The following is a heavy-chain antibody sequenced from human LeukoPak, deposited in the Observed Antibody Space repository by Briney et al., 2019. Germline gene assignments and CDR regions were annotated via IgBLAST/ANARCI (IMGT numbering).Heavy chain of an antibody. CDR2: IYYSGST. CDR3: ARGYSGSYFDY. J-gene: IGHJ4*02. V-gene: IGHV4-59*01. D-gene: IGHD1-26*01. Sequence: GSLRLSCAASGFTFSSYAMSWVRQAPGKGLEWIGYIYYSGSTNYNPSLKSRVTISVDTSKNQFSLKLSSVTAADTAVYYCARGYSGSYFDYWGQGTLVTVSS. CDR1: GFTFSSYA.